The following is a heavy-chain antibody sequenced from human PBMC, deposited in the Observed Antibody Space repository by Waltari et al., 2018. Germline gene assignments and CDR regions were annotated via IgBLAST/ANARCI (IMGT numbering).Heavy chain of an antibody. J-gene: IGHJ6*03. V-gene: IGHV1-69*14. D-gene: IGHD3-10*01. CDR2: IIPIFGTA. CDR1: GGTFSSYA. Sequence: QVQLVQSGAEVKKPGSSVKVSCKASGGTFSSYAISWVRQAPGQGLEWMGGIIPIFGTANYAQKFQGRVTITADKSTSTAYMELSSLRSEDTAVYYCASGMVRGVPNYYYYYYMDVWGKGTTVTVSS. CDR3: ASGMVRGVPNYYYYYYMDV.